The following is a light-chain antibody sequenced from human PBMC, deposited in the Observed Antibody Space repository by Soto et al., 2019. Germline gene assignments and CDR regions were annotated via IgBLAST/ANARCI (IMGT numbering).Light chain of an antibody. CDR3: QQGYSSPAT. Sequence: DIQMTQSPSTLSASVRDRVTITCRASQTISSWLAWFQQRPGRAPKFLIYGASTLQSGVPSRFTGSGSGTDFTLTVNSLQAEDFATYYCQQGYSSPATFGQGTRLEIK. CDR2: GAS. J-gene: IGKJ5*01. V-gene: IGKV1-5*01. CDR1: QTISSW.